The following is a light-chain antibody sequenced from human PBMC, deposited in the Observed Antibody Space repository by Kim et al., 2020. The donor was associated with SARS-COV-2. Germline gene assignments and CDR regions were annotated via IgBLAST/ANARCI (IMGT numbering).Light chain of an antibody. J-gene: IGKJ1*01. CDR3: RQYNNWPPT. V-gene: IGKV3-15*01. CDR2: GAS. Sequence: AAPGEEVAPSCRADQSGGSNLAGCQQKPGQDPRLLIYGASTRATGSPAGFSGSGCGTEFTLTISSLQSEEFAVYYCRQYNNWPPTFGQGTKVDIK. CDR1: QSGGSN.